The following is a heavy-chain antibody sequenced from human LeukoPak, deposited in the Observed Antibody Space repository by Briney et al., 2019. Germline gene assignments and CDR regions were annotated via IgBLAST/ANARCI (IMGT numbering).Heavy chain of an antibody. D-gene: IGHD1-26*01. Sequence: GGSLRLSCAASGFTFSDYWMTWVRQVPGKGLEWVANVGRDGSEKNYVDSVEGRFTISRDNAKKSLDLEMNSLRVEDTALYYCAKVGTWELQRVFENWGQGTLVTSSS. CDR3: AKVGTWELQRVFEN. CDR2: VGRDGSEK. J-gene: IGHJ4*02. CDR1: GFTFSDYW. V-gene: IGHV3-7*01.